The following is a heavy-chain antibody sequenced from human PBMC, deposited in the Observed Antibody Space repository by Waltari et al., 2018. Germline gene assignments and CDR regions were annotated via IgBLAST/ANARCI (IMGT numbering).Heavy chain of an antibody. CDR1: GYTFTSYG. J-gene: IGHJ4*02. D-gene: IGHD3-22*01. Sequence: QVQLVQSGAEVKKPGASVKVSCKASGYTFTSYGISWVRQAPGQGLEWMGWISAYNGNTNDAQKVQGRVTMTTDTSTSTAYMELRSLRSDDTAVYYCARVGNDYYDSSGYSPSYFDYWGQGTLVTVSS. CDR2: ISAYNGNT. V-gene: IGHV1-18*01. CDR3: ARVGNDYYDSSGYSPSYFDY.